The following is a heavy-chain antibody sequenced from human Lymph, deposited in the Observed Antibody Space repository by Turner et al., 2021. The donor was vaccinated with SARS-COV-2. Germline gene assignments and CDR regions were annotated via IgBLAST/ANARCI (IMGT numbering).Heavy chain of an antibody. Sequence: QVQLVQSGAEVTTPVSSVKVSCKASGYTFPSYDINWVRQATGQGLEWMGWMNTNSGNTGYEQKVQGRVTMTRNTSISTAYMELSSLRSEDTAVYYCARGAQLTVWFDPWGQGTLVTVSS. V-gene: IGHV1-8*01. D-gene: IGHD3-9*01. CDR2: MNTNSGNT. CDR3: ARGAQLTVWFDP. CDR1: GYTFPSYD. J-gene: IGHJ5*02.